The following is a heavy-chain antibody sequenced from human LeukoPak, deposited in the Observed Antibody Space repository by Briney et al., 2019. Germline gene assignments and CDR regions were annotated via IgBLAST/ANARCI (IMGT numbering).Heavy chain of an antibody. CDR1: GGSISSYY. J-gene: IGHJ4*02. V-gene: IGHV4-59*01. CDR2: IYYSGST. Sequence: SETLSLTCTVSGGSISSYYWSWIRQPPGKGLEWIGYIYYSGSTNYNPSLKSRVTISVDTSKNQFSLKLSPVTAADTAVYYCARQGYSSGFYYFDYWGQGTLVTVSS. CDR3: ARQGYSSGFYYFDY. D-gene: IGHD6-19*01.